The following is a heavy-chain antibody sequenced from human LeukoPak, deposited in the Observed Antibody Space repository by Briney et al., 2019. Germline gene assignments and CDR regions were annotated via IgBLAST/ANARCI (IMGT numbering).Heavy chain of an antibody. CDR2: FDPEDGET. CDR1: GYTLTELS. Sequence: ASVKVSCKVFGYTLTELSMHWVRQAPGKGLEWMGGFDPEDGETIYAQKFQGRVTMTEDTSTDTAYMELSSLRSEDTAVYYCATVLLRYSSGWRYFDYWGQGTLVTVSS. D-gene: IGHD6-19*01. V-gene: IGHV1-24*01. CDR3: ATVLLRYSSGWRYFDY. J-gene: IGHJ4*02.